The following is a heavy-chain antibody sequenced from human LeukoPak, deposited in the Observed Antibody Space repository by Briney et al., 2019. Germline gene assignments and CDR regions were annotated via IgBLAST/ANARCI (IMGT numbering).Heavy chain of an antibody. V-gene: IGHV1-69*13. D-gene: IGHD3-16*02. Sequence: SVKVSCKASGGTFSSYAISWVRQAPGQGLEWMGGIIPIFGTANYAQKFQGRVTITADESTSTAYMELSSLRSEDTAVYYCARFGDYVWGSYRTPDYWGQGTLVTVSS. CDR2: IIPIFGTA. CDR3: ARFGDYVWGSYRTPDY. J-gene: IGHJ4*02. CDR1: GGTFSSYA.